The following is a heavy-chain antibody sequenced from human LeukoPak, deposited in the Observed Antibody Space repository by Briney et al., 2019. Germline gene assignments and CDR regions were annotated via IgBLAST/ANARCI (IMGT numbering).Heavy chain of an antibody. V-gene: IGHV4-39*01. J-gene: IGHJ4*02. CDR3: ARQRRYCSSTSCYAFDY. CDR1: GGSISSSSYY. Sequence: SSETLSLTCTVSGGSISSSSYYWGWIRQPPGKGLEWIGRIYYSGSTYYHPALKSRVTISVDTSKNQFSLKLSSVTAADTAVYYCARQRRYCSSTSCYAFDYWGQGTLVTVSS. D-gene: IGHD2-2*01. CDR2: IYYSGST.